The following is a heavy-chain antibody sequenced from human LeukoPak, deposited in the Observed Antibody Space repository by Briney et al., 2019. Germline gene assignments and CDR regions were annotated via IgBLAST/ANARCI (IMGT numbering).Heavy chain of an antibody. V-gene: IGHV1-18*01. J-gene: IGHJ4*02. D-gene: IGHD1-26*01. CDR2: ISAYNGNT. Sequence: ASVKVSCKASGYTFTSYGISWVRQAPGQGLEWMGWISAYNGNTNYAQKLQGRVTMTTDTSTSTAYMELRSLRSDDTAVYYCARAFPPEVGATNYFDYWGQGTLVTVSS. CDR1: GYTFTSYG. CDR3: ARAFPPEVGATNYFDY.